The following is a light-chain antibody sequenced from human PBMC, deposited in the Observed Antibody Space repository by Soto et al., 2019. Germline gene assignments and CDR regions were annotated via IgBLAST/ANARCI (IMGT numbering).Light chain of an antibody. CDR2: AAS. CDR3: QQYGSSPPYT. Sequence: EIVLTQSSGTLSLSPGERATLSCRASQSVSSSYLAWYQQKPGQAPRLLIYAASSRATGIPDRFSGSGSGTDFTLTISRLEPDDFAVYYCQQYGSSPPYTFGQGTKLEIK. V-gene: IGKV3-20*01. CDR1: QSVSSSY. J-gene: IGKJ2*01.